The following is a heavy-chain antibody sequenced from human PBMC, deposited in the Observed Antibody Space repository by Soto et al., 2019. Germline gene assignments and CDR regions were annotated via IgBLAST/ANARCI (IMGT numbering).Heavy chain of an antibody. CDR3: ARLPRPVDYGDYYFDY. Sequence: GGSLRLSCAASGFTFDDYGMSWVRQAPGKGLEWVSGINWNGGSTGYADSVKGRFTISRDNAKNSLYLQMNSLRAEDTALYHCARLPRPVDYGDYYFDYWGQGTLVTVSS. J-gene: IGHJ4*02. D-gene: IGHD4-17*01. CDR2: INWNGGST. CDR1: GFTFDDYG. V-gene: IGHV3-20*01.